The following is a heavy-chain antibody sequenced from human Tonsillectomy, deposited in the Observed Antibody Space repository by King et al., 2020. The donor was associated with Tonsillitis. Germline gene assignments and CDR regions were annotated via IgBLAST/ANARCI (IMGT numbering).Heavy chain of an antibody. J-gene: IGHJ3*02. CDR1: GYSIRSGYY. CDR3: AASEDHYGELGHGFDI. CDR2: IWHSGST. Sequence: QMQLQESGPGLVKPSETLSLTCAVSGYSIRSGYYWGWIRQPPGKGLEWIGSIWHSGSTYYNPSLKSRVTISVDTSKNQFSLKLSSVTAADTAVYYFAASEDHYGELGHGFDIWGQGTMVTVSS. D-gene: IGHD3-10*01. V-gene: IGHV4-38-2*01.